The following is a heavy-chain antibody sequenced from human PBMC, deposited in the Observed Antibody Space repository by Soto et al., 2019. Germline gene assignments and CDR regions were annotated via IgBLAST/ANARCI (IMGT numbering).Heavy chain of an antibody. D-gene: IGHD3-3*01. CDR3: ARGGYDFWSGYSNAPDY. V-gene: IGHV4-31*03. CDR2: IYYSGST. CDR1: GGSISSGGYY. J-gene: IGHJ4*02. Sequence: QVQLQESGPGLVKPSQTLSLTCTVSGGSISSGGYYWSWIRQHPGKGLEWIGYIYYSGSTYYNPSIKSRVTISVDTSKNQFSLKLSSVTAADTAVYYCARGGYDFWSGYSNAPDYWGQGTLVTVSS.